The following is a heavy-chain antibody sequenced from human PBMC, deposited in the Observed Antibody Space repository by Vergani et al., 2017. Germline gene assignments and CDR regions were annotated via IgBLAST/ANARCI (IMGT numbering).Heavy chain of an antibody. Sequence: QVQLQESGPGLVKPSQTLSLTCTVSGGSFSSGSYYWSWIRQPAGKGLEWIGRIYTSGSTNYNPSLKSRVTISVDTSKNQFSLKLSSVTAADTAVYYCARDSSGWYRYWGQGTLVTVSS. CDR3: ARDSSGWYRY. CDR1: GGSFSSGSYY. V-gene: IGHV4-61*02. J-gene: IGHJ4*02. D-gene: IGHD6-19*01. CDR2: IYTSGST.